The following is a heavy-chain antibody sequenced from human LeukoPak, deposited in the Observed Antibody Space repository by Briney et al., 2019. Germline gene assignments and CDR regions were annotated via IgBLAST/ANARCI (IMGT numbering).Heavy chain of an antibody. V-gene: IGHV3-11*01. CDR3: ASDLFSFYYDSSGYCDY. Sequence: PGGSLRLSCVASGFSFSDYYMNWFRQAPGKGLEWLSFISGSGHNILYTDSVKGRFTVSRDNVKKTVFLQMNSLRADDTAVYYCASDLFSFYYDSSGYCDYWGQGTRVTVSS. CDR1: GFSFSDYY. D-gene: IGHD3-22*01. J-gene: IGHJ4*02. CDR2: ISGSGHNI.